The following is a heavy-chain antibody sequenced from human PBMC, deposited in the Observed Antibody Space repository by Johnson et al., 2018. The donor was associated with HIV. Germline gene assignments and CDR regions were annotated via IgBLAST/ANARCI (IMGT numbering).Heavy chain of an antibody. CDR1: GFTFSSYV. CDR2: IRYDGSNK. CDR3: AKIIGYSSGLEI. D-gene: IGHD6-19*01. Sequence: VQLVESGGGVVQPGGSLRLSCAASGFTFSSYVMHWVRQAPGKGLEWVAFIRYDGSNKYYADSVKGRFTISRDNSKNTLYLQMNSLIAEDTAVYYCAKIIGYSSGLEIWGQGTMVTVSS. J-gene: IGHJ3*02. V-gene: IGHV3-30*02.